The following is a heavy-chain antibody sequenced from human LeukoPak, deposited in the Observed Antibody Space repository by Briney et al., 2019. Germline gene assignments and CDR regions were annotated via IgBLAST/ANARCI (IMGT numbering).Heavy chain of an antibody. V-gene: IGHV3-21*01. J-gene: IGHJ4*02. CDR1: GFTFSSYS. CDR3: ARVGFYDFWSGINFFDY. Sequence: GGSLRLSCAASGFTFSSYSVNWVRQALGKGLEWVSSITSSSSTYYSDSVKGRFTISRDNAKNSLYLQMNSLRVEDTAVYYCARVGFYDFWSGINFFDYWGQGTLVTVSS. D-gene: IGHD3-3*01. CDR2: ITSSSST.